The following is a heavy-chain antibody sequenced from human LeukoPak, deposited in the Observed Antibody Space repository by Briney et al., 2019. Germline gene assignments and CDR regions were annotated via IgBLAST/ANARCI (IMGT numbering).Heavy chain of an antibody. Sequence: GCSVSVSDTAAEGTFTTYVISWVSQAPGQGGEWRGGIIPIFGTANYAQKFQGRVTITADEYTSTAYMELSSLRSEDTAVYYCARVEHYSSGWYGGHYWGQGTLVTVSS. CDR1: EGTFTTYV. J-gene: IGHJ4*02. V-gene: IGHV1-69*01. CDR2: IIPIFGTA. CDR3: ARVEHYSSGWYGGHY. D-gene: IGHD6-19*01.